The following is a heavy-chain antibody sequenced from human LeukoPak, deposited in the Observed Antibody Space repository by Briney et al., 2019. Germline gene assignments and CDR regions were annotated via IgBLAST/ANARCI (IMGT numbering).Heavy chain of an antibody. Sequence: SVKVSCKASGGTFSSYAISWVRQAPGQGLEWMGGIIPIFGTANYAQKFQGRVTITADESTSTAYMELSSLRSEDTAVYYCATVAVRDFWSGYSNYYYMDVWGKGTTVTVSS. J-gene: IGHJ6*03. CDR3: ATVAVRDFWSGYSNYYYMDV. CDR1: GGTFSSYA. D-gene: IGHD3-3*01. CDR2: IIPIFGTA. V-gene: IGHV1-69*13.